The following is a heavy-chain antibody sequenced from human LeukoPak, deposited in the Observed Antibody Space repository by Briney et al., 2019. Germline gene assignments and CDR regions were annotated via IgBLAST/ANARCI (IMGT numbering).Heavy chain of an antibody. D-gene: IGHD2-21*01. V-gene: IGHV3-74*01. CDR2: IINDGSNT. CDR1: GFSFSSHW. J-gene: IGHJ4*02. Sequence: GGSLRLSCEAPGFSFSSHWMHWVRQSPRKGLVWVSRIINDGSNTVYADSVEGRFTISRDNARNTLYLQMNSLRVEDTAVYYCVRGFLGPDHWGQGTLVTVSS. CDR3: VRGFLGPDH.